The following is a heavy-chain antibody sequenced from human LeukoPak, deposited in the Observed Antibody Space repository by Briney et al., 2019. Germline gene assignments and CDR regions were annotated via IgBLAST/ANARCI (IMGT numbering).Heavy chain of an antibody. V-gene: IGHV1-8*01. Sequence: VSVKVSCKASGYTFTSYDINWVRQATGQGLEWMGWMNPNSGNTGYAQKFQGRVTMTRDTSISTAYMELSSLRSEDTAVYYCARGPKGAAAGTRNWFDPWGQGTLVTVSS. D-gene: IGHD6-13*01. CDR1: GYTFTSYD. CDR3: ARGPKGAAAGTRNWFDP. CDR2: MNPNSGNT. J-gene: IGHJ5*02.